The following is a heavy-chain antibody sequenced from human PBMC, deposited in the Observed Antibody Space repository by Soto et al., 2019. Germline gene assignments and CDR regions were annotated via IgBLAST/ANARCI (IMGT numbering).Heavy chain of an antibody. V-gene: IGHV4-30-2*02. J-gene: IGHJ4*01. CDR3: ATEDVSGGVDY. CDR1: GGCISRGGYS. D-gene: IGHD6-25*01. CDR2: IYHSGST. Sequence: PSDTLSLTCAVSGGCISRGGYSWSWLRQPPGKGLEWIGYIYHSGSTYYNPSLKSRVTISVDTSKNQFSLMLSSVTAADTAVYYCATEDVSGGVDYWGHATLVTVPS.